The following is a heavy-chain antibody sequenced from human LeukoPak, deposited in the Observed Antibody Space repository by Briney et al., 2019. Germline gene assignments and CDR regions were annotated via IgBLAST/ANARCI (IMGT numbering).Heavy chain of an antibody. Sequence: SETLSLTCPVSGGSISSYYRSWIRQPPGKGLEWIGYIYYSGSTNYNPSLKSRVTISVDTSKNQFSLKLSSVTAADTAVYYCASHRGYCSGGSCYSGAVDYWGQGTLVTVSS. D-gene: IGHD2-15*01. CDR1: GGSISSYY. V-gene: IGHV4-59*08. J-gene: IGHJ4*02. CDR2: IYYSGST. CDR3: ASHRGYCSGGSCYSGAVDY.